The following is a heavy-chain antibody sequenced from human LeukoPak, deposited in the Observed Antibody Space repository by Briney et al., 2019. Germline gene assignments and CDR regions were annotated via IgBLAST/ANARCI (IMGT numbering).Heavy chain of an antibody. CDR3: AKHHGDYYYYLDV. J-gene: IGHJ6*03. CDR1: GFTFSIYA. D-gene: IGHD3-16*01. V-gene: IGHV3-23*01. Sequence: PGGSLRLSCAASGFTFSIYAMSWVRQAPGKGLEWVSAISASGDSTYYAESVKGRFTISRDNSKNTLYLQMNSLRAEDTAVYYCAKHHGDYYYYLDVWGKGTTVTVSS. CDR2: ISASGDST.